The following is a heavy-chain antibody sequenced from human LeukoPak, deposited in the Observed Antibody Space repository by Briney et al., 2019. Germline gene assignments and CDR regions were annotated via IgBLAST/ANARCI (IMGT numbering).Heavy chain of an antibody. D-gene: IGHD3-16*01. CDR1: GYTFTSYG. CDR3: ARSQGQLWLPNNFDY. V-gene: IGHV1-18*01. CDR2: ISAYNGNT. J-gene: IGHJ4*02. Sequence: ASVKVSCKASGYTFTSYGISWVRQAPGQGLEWMGWISAYNGNTNYAQKLQGRVTITRDTSASTAYLELSSLRSEDTAVYYCARSQGQLWLPNNFDYWGQGTLVTVSS.